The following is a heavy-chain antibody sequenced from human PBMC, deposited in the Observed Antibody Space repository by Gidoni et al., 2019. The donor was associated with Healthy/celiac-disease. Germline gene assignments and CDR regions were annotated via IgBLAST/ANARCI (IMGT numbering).Heavy chain of an antibody. J-gene: IGHJ4*02. D-gene: IGHD1-26*01. Sequence: QVQLQESGPGLVKPSETLSLTCPVSGGSISSYYWSWIRQPPGKGLEWIGYIYYSGSTNYNPSLKSRVTISVDTSKNQFSLKLSSVTAADTAVYYCARAGAWGSYFDYWGQGTLVTVSS. CDR3: ARAGAWGSYFDY. CDR2: IYYSGST. V-gene: IGHV4-59*01. CDR1: GGSISSYY.